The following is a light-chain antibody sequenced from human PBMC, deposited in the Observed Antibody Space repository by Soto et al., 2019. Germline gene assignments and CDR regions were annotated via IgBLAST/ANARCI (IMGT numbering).Light chain of an antibody. J-gene: IGKJ1*01. CDR3: QQYNSDSRT. CDR2: KAS. CDR1: QSVSTW. Sequence: DIQMTQSPSTLSASVGDRVTITCRASQSVSTWLAWYQQKPGKAPNLLIYKASSLETGVPSRFSGSGSWTEFTLTINNLQPDDYATYYCQQYNSDSRTFGQGTKVEIK. V-gene: IGKV1-5*03.